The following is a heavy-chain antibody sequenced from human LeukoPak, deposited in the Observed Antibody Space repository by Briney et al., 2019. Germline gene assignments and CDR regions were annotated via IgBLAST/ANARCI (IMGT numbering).Heavy chain of an antibody. D-gene: IGHD6-6*01. CDR2: ISYDGSNK. CDR3: ARGRDSSSHQTYYYYYYMDV. V-gene: IGHV3-30-3*01. Sequence: GRSLRLSCAASGFTFSSYAMHWVRQAPGKGLEWVAVISYDGSNKYYADSVKGRFTISRDNAKNSLYLQMNSLRAEDTAVYYCARGRDSSSHQTYYYYYYMDVWGKGTTVTVSS. J-gene: IGHJ6*03. CDR1: GFTFSSYA.